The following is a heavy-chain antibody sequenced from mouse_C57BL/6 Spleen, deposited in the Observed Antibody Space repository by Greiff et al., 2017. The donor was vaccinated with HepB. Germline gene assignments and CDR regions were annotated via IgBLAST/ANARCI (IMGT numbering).Heavy chain of an antibody. CDR1: GYTFTDYN. V-gene: IGHV1-22*01. CDR2: INPNNGGT. D-gene: IGHD1-1*01. CDR3: VRGGTTPLAY. Sequence: EVKLVESGPELVKPGASVKMSCKASGYTFTDYNMHWVKQSHGKSLEWIGYINPNNGGTSYNQKFKGKATLTVNKSSSTAYMELRSLTSEDSAVYYCVRGGTTPLAYWGQGTLVTVSA. J-gene: IGHJ3*01.